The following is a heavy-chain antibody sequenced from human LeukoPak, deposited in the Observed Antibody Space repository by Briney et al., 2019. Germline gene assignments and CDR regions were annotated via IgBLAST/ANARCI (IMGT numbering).Heavy chain of an antibody. V-gene: IGHV4-61*01. CDR3: ARGKYYGDSDY. CDR1: GASFSSGSYY. Sequence: SETLSLTCTVSGASFSSGSYYWSWIRQPPGKGLEWIGYIYYSGNPNYNSSLKSRITISVDTSRNQFSLNLRSVTAADTAVYYCARGKYYGDSDYWGQGTLVTVSS. J-gene: IGHJ4*02. D-gene: IGHD3-3*01. CDR2: IYYSGNP.